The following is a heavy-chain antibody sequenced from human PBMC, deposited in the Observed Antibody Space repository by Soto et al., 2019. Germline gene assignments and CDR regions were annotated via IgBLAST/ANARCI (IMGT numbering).Heavy chain of an antibody. CDR3: ARKFAASPLDY. Sequence: SQTLSLTCAISGDSVSSNSAAWNWIRQSPWRGLEWLGRTYYRSKRYSDYAVSVKSRITINPDTSKNQFSLQLNSVTPEDTAVDYGARKFAASPLDYWAKGTLVPVSP. CDR2: TYYRSKRYS. V-gene: IGHV6-1*01. CDR1: GDSVSSNSAA. D-gene: IGHD3-16*01. J-gene: IGHJ4*02.